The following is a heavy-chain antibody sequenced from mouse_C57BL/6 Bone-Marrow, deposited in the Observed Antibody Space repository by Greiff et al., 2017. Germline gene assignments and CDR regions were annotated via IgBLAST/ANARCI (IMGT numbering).Heavy chain of an antibody. CDR3: SRQVTTVLATKYFDV. Sequence: EVQVVESGGGLVQPVGSLKLSCAASGFTFSSYTMSWVRQTPEKRLQWVAALSGGGGNTYYPDSVKGRFTISRDNDKNILYLQMSSLRSEDTALYYCSRQVTTVLATKYFDVWGTGTTVTVSS. J-gene: IGHJ1*03. D-gene: IGHD1-1*01. V-gene: IGHV5-9*01. CDR1: GFTFSSYT. CDR2: LSGGGGNT.